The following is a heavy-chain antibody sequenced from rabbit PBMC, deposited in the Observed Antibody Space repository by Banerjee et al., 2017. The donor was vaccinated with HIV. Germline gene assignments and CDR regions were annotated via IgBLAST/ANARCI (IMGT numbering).Heavy chain of an antibody. CDR1: GFSFTNSYY. Sequence: QSLEESGGDLVKPEGSLTLTCTASGFSFTNSYYMCWVRQAPGKGLEWIACIDAGSSGNTYYASWVNGRFSISKTSSTTVTLQITSLTAADSATYFCARGDDGDPSDGYALSLWGQGTLVTVS. CDR3: ARGDDGDPSDGYALSL. J-gene: IGHJ4*01. D-gene: IGHD6-1*01. CDR2: IDAGSSGNT. V-gene: IGHV1S40*01.